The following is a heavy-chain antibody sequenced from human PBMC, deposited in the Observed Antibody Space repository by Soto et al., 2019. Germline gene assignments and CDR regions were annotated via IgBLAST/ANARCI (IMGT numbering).Heavy chain of an antibody. CDR2: ISAYNGNT. D-gene: IGHD6-6*01. CDR1: GYTFTSYV. V-gene: IGHV1-18*01. J-gene: IGHJ6*02. CDR3: ARDVDGSSSYYYYGMDV. Sequence: GASVKVSCKASGYTFTSYVISWVRQAPGQGLEWMGWISAYNGNTNYAQKLQGRVTMTTDTSTSTAYMELRSLRSDDTAVYYCARDVDGSSSYYYYGMDVWGQGTTVTVSS.